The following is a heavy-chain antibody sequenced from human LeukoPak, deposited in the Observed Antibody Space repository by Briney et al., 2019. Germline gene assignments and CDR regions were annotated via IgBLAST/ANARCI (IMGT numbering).Heavy chain of an antibody. CDR1: GFTVSSNY. Sequence: PGGSLRLSCAASGFTVSSNYMSWVRQAPGKGLEWVSVIYSGGSTYYADSVKGRFTISRDNSKNTLYLQMNSLRAEDTAVYYCARALLLYDILTGYYPQAFDYWGQGTLVTVSS. V-gene: IGHV3-66*01. J-gene: IGHJ4*02. CDR2: IYSGGST. CDR3: ARALLLYDILTGYYPQAFDY. D-gene: IGHD3-9*01.